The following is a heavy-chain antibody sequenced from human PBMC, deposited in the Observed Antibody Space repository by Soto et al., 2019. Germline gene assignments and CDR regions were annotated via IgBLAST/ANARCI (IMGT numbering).Heavy chain of an antibody. CDR1: GYTFSNYG. Sequence: ASVKVSCKTSGYTFSNYGITWVRQAPGQPLEWLGWISLYSDGTNYAQKFQGRVSMTTDTSTTTAYMELRSLRSDDTAAYYCARVVPGAEAWFGPWGQGTLVTVSS. J-gene: IGHJ5*02. CDR3: ARVVPGAEAWFGP. CDR2: ISLYSDGT. V-gene: IGHV1-18*01. D-gene: IGHD2-2*01.